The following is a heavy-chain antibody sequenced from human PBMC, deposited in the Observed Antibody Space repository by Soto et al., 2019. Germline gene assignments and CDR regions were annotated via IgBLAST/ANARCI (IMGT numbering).Heavy chain of an antibody. CDR3: ARDNSRDIVVVPAENYYYYYYMDV. J-gene: IGHJ6*03. CDR1: GFTFSSYS. V-gene: IGHV3-48*01. Sequence: LSLTCAASGFTFSSYSMNWVRQAPGKGLEWVSYISSSSSTIYYADSVKGRFTISRDNAKNSLYLQMNSLRAEDTAVYYCARDNSRDIVVVPAENYYYYYYMDVWGKGTTVTVSS. CDR2: ISSSSSTI. D-gene: IGHD2-2*01.